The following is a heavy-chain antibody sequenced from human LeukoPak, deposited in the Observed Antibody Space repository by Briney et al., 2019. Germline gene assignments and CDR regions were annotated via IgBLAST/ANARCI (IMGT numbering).Heavy chain of an antibody. J-gene: IGHJ4*02. D-gene: IGHD3-22*01. CDR2: IYYGGST. V-gene: IGHV4-59*08. CDR1: GGSISSYY. Sequence: SETLSLTCTVSGGSISSYYWSWIRQPPGKGLEWIGYIYYGGSTNYNPSLKSRVTISVDTSKNQFSLKLSSVTAADTAVYYCASTYYFDDSGYSRFDYWGQGTLVTVSS. CDR3: ASTYYFDDSGYSRFDY.